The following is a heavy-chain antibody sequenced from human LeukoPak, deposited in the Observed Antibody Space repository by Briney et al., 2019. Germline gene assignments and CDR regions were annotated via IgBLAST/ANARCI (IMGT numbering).Heavy chain of an antibody. Sequence: GASVKVSCKASGYTFTDYFIHWVRQAPGQGLEWMGWINPNSGGTNYAQKFQGRVTMTRDTSISTAYMELSSLRSEDTAVYYCARDSRDGYNYWGQGTLVTVSS. CDR2: INPNSGGT. D-gene: IGHD5-24*01. V-gene: IGHV1-2*02. CDR3: ARDSRDGYNY. J-gene: IGHJ4*02. CDR1: GYTFTDYF.